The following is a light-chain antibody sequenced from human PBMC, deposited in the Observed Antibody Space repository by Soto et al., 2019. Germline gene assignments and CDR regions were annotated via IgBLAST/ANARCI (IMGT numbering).Light chain of an antibody. Sequence: DIQMTQSPSSLSASVGDRVTITCQASQDIREYVNWYQLKPGKAPRLLIYDASHLETGVPSKFSGSRSGTDFTFTISSLQPDDFATYYCQQYNSYGTFGQGTKVEIK. J-gene: IGKJ1*01. CDR3: QQYNSYGT. CDR2: DAS. V-gene: IGKV1-33*01. CDR1: QDIREY.